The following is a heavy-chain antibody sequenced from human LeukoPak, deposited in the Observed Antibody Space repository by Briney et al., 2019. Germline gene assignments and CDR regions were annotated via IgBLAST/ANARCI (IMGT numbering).Heavy chain of an antibody. Sequence: SETLSLTCTVSSGSISNYYWSWIRQPAGKGLEWIGRIYTSGSTTYNPSLKSRLTISIDTSKNQFSLKLSSVTAADTAVYYCARGRNAIVVVTDAFDIWGQGTMVTVSS. CDR2: IYTSGST. CDR1: SGSISNYY. CDR3: ARGRNAIVVVTDAFDI. D-gene: IGHD2-21*02. V-gene: IGHV4-4*07. J-gene: IGHJ3*02.